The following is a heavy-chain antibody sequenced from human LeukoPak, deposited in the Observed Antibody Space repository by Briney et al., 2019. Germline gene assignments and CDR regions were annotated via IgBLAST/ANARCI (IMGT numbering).Heavy chain of an antibody. CDR3: ARDPASGGFDS. CDR2: IYPGGTT. Sequence: PGGSLRLSCAASGFTVSSSYMSWVRQAPGKGPECVSVIYPGGTTYYADSVKGRFTISRDNAKNSLYLQMNSLRDEDTAAYYCARDPASGGFDSWGQGILVTVSS. V-gene: IGHV3-53*01. CDR1: GFTVSSSY. J-gene: IGHJ4*02. D-gene: IGHD2-15*01.